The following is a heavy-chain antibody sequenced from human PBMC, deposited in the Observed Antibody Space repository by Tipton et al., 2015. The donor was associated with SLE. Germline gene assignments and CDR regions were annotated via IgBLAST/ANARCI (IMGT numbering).Heavy chain of an antibody. J-gene: IGHJ4*02. D-gene: IGHD3-3*01. CDR3: ARGLRITIFGVVNRFDY. CDR1: GGSISSSSYY. CDR2: IYCSGSN. Sequence: TLSLTCTVSGGSISSSSYYWGWIRQPPGKGLERIGSIYCSGSNYYNPSLKSRVTISVNTSKNQFSRKLSSVTAADTAVYYCARGLRITIFGVVNRFDYWGQGTLVTVSS. V-gene: IGHV4-39*07.